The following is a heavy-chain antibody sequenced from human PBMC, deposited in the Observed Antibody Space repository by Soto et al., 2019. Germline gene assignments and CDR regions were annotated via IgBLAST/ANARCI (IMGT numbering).Heavy chain of an antibody. CDR2: ISYDGSNK. D-gene: IGHD5-18*01. CDR1: GFTFSSYA. J-gene: IGHJ4*02. Sequence: QVQLVESGGGVVQPGRSLRLSCAASGFTFSSYAMHWVRQAPGKGLEWVAVISYDGSNKYYADSVKGLFTISRDNSKNSLYLQMNSLRAEDTAVYYCARDSISYGFDYWGQGTLVTVSS. V-gene: IGHV3-30-3*01. CDR3: ARDSISYGFDY.